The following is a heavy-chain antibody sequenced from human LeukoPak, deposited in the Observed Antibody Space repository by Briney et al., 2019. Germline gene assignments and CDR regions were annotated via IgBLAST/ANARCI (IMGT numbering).Heavy chain of an antibody. V-gene: IGHV1-2*02. CDR1: GYTFTGYY. D-gene: IGHD3-3*01. J-gene: IGHJ5*02. Sequence: GASVKVSCKASGYTFTGYYMHWVRQAPGQGLEWMGWINPNSGGTNYAQKFQGRVTMTRDTSISTAYMELSRLRSDDTAVYYCARGGLFFWSGYYTSPRDKNWFDPWGQGTLVTVSS. CDR2: INPNSGGT. CDR3: ARGGLFFWSGYYTSPRDKNWFDP.